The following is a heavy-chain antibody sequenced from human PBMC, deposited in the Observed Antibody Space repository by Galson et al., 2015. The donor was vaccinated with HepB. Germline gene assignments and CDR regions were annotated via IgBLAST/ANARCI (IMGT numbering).Heavy chain of an antibody. CDR3: AREGSRAPTMDV. D-gene: IGHD3-10*01. CDR1: GFTFSSYG. J-gene: IGHJ6*02. CDR2: IWYDGSNK. V-gene: IGHV3-33*01. Sequence: SLRLSCAASGFTFSSYGMHWVRQAPGKGLEWVAVIWYDGSNKYYADSVKGRFTISRDNSKNTLYLQMNSLRAEDTAVYYCAREGSRAPTMDVWGQGTTVTVSS.